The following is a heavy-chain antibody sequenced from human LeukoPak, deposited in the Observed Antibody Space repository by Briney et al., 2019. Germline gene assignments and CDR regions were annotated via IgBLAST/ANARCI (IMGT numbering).Heavy chain of an antibody. CDR2: ISGSGNRT. V-gene: IGHV3-23*01. CDR3: AKNLYCGGGSCYPSALGMDV. D-gene: IGHD2-15*01. Sequence: GGSLRLSCAASGFTFSSYAMSWVRQAPGKGLEWVSSISGSGNRTYYADSVKGRFTISRDNSKNTLFLQMNSLRVEDTAVYYCAKNLYCGGGSCYPSALGMDVWGQGTTVTVSS. J-gene: IGHJ6*02. CDR1: GFTFSSYA.